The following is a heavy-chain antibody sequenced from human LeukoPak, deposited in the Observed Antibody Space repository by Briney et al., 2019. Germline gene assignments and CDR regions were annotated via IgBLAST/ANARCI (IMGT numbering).Heavy chain of an antibody. Sequence: ASVKVSCKASGYTFTSYAMNWVRQVPGQGLEWMGWINTNTGNPTYAQGFTGRFVFSLDTSVSTAYLQISSLKAEDTAVYYCARGRERLVCSSTSCYTDYGMDVWGQGTTVTVSS. CDR1: GYTFTSYA. V-gene: IGHV7-4-1*02. CDR3: ARGRERLVCSSTSCYTDYGMDV. CDR2: INTNTGNP. D-gene: IGHD2-2*02. J-gene: IGHJ6*02.